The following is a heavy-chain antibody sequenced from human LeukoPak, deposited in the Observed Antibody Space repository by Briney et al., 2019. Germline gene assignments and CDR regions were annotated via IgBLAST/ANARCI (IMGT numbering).Heavy chain of an antibody. CDR2: IYYSGST. V-gene: IGHV4-61*08. CDR3: ARIGTIKGNWFDP. Sequence: SQTLSLTCAVSGASISSGGYSWSWIRQPPGKGLEWIGYIYYSGSTNYNPSLKSRVTISVDTSKNQFSLKLSSVTAADTAVYYCARIGTIKGNWFDPWGQGTLVTVSS. CDR1: GASISSGGYS. J-gene: IGHJ5*02. D-gene: IGHD5-12*01.